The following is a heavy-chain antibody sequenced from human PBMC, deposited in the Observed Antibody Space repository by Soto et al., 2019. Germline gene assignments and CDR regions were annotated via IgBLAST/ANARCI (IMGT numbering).Heavy chain of an antibody. D-gene: IGHD6-6*01. V-gene: IGHV1-69*13. CDR1: GYSFTSYG. J-gene: IGHJ6*02. CDR3: ARDQPSPQYSSSFYYYGMDV. CDR2: IIPIFGTA. Sequence: ASVKVSCKASGYSFTSYGISWVRQAPGQGLEWMGGIIPIFGTANYAQKFQGRVTITADESTSTAYMELSSLRSEDTAVYYCARDQPSPQYSSSFYYYGMDVWG.